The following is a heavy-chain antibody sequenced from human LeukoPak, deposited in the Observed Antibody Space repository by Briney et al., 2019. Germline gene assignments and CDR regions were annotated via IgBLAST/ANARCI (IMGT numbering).Heavy chain of an antibody. J-gene: IGHJ4*02. CDR3: ARDLAAVGNFDY. CDR2: IYYSGST. CDR1: GGSISSYY. V-gene: IGHV4-59*01. Sequence: SETLSLTCTVSGGSISSYYWSWIWQPPGKGLEWIGYIYYSGSTNYNPSLKSRVTISVDTSKNQFSLKLSSVTAADTAVYYCARDLAAVGNFDYWGQGTLVTVSS. D-gene: IGHD6-19*01.